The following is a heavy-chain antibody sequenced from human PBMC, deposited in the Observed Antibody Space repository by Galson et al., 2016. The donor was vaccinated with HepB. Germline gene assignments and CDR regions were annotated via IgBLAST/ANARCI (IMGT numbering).Heavy chain of an antibody. CDR1: GFNFHDYS. CDR2: IVWDGGRT. V-gene: IGHV3-43*01. Sequence: SLRLSCAASGFNFHDYSMHWVRQTPGKGLEWVSLIVWDGGRTDYADAVKGRFTISRDNSKNSLYLQMDSLRTDDTALYYCAKEQELRFFEWLPGALDSWGQGTLVTVSS. D-gene: IGHD3-3*01. CDR3: AKEQELRFFEWLPGALDS. J-gene: IGHJ4*02.